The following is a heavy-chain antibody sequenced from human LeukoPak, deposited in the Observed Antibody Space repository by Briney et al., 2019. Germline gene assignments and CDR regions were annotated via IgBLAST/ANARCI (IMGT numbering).Heavy chain of an antibody. J-gene: IGHJ4*02. D-gene: IGHD5-18*01. Sequence: ASVKVSCKASGYTFTSYAMHWVRQAPGQRLEWMGWINAGNGNTKYSQKFQGRVTITRDTSASTAYMELSSQRSEDTAVYYCARGSRGDSYGVDYWGQGTLVTVSS. CDR3: ARGSRGDSYGVDY. CDR1: GYTFTSYA. CDR2: INAGNGNT. V-gene: IGHV1-3*01.